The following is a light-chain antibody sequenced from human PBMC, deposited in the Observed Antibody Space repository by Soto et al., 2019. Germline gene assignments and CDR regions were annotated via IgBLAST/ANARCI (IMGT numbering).Light chain of an antibody. J-gene: IGKJ1*01. CDR2: ATS. V-gene: IGKV1-27*01. CDR3: QKYNTAPRT. CDR1: PGMSSS. Sequence: DFQLTQSPSSLSASIGGTVTITCRASPGMSSSLAWYQHKPGRPPRPLIYATSSLHSGVSSRFSGRGSGTEFTLTINNLQPEDVATYYCQKYNTAPRTFGQGTRVELE.